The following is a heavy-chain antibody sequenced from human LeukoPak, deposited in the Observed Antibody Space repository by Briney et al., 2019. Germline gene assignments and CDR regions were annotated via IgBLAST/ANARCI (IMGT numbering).Heavy chain of an antibody. V-gene: IGHV5-51*03. D-gene: IGHD5-24*01. CDR3: ATVSVEMATRGYYYGMDV. Sequence: GESLKISCKGSGYSFTSYWIGWVRQMPGKGLEWMGIIYPGDSDTRYSPSFQGQVTISADKSISTAYLQWSSLKASDTAMYYCATVSVEMATRGYYYGMDVGAKGPTVTVSS. CDR2: IYPGDSDT. J-gene: IGHJ6*04. CDR1: GYSFTSYW.